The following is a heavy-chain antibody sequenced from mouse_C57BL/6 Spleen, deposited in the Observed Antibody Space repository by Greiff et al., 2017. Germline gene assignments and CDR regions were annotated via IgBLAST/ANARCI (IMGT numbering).Heavy chain of an antibody. V-gene: IGHV7-3*01. J-gene: IGHJ1*03. CDR3: ARYAGTWGYFDV. CDR2: LRNKANGYTT. Sequence: EVQLVESGGGLVQPGGSLSLSCAASGFTFTDYYMSWVRQPPGKALEWLGFLRNKANGYTTEYSASVKGRFTISRDNSQSILYLQMNALRAEDSATYYCARYAGTWGYFDVWGTGTTVTVSS. D-gene: IGHD4-1*01. CDR1: GFTFTDYY.